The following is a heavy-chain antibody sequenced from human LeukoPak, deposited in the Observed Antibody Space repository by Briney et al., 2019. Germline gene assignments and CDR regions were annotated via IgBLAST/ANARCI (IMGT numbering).Heavy chain of an antibody. D-gene: IGHD3-16*02. CDR3: ARGTSHDYVWGTFRPY. CDR2: IIGSAANT. CDR1: GLTVSSYA. V-gene: IGHV3-23*01. J-gene: IGHJ4*02. Sequence: PGGSLRLSCGASGLTVSSYAMSWVRQAPGKGLEWVSTIIGSAANTYYADSVKGRFTISRDDSKNTVYLQMNSLRAEDTAVYYCARGTSHDYVWGTFRPYWGQGTLVTVSS.